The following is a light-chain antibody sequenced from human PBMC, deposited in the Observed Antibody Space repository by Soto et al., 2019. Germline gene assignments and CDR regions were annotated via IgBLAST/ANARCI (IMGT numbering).Light chain of an antibody. CDR1: QDVSNY. CDR3: QLYNNWPPGLT. V-gene: IGKV1-33*01. J-gene: IGKJ4*01. CDR2: DAS. Sequence: DIQMTQSPSSLSASVGDRVTITCQASQDVSNYLNWYQQKLGKAPKLLIYDASNLETGVPSRFSGSGSGTEFTLTISSLQSEDCALYYCQLYNNWPPGLTFGGGTKVDIK.